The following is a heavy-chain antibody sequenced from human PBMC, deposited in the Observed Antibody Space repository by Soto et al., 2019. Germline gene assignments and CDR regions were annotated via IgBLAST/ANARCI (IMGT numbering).Heavy chain of an antibody. D-gene: IGHD3-3*01. V-gene: IGHV4-31*03. CDR2: IYYSGST. Sequence: SETLSLTCTVSGGSISSGGYYWSWIRQHPGKGLEWIGYIYYSGSTYYNPSLKSRVTISVDTSKNQFSLKLSSVTAADTAVYYCARGRHDFWSGLYYYYYGMDVWGQGTTVTVSS. CDR1: GGSISSGGYY. CDR3: ARGRHDFWSGLYYYYYGMDV. J-gene: IGHJ6*02.